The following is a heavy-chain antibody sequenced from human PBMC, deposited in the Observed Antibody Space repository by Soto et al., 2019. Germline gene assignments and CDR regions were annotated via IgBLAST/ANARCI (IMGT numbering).Heavy chain of an antibody. V-gene: IGHV3-23*01. CDR3: ARDMHAGFTHYFDP. J-gene: IGHJ5*02. Sequence: GGSLRLSCAASGFTFSSYAMSWVRQAPGKGLEWVSTISGSGGGTYYADSMKGRFTISRDNSKNTLYLQMYSLRVEDTAVYYCARDMHAGFTHYFDPWGQGTLVTVSS. D-gene: IGHD1-26*01. CDR1: GFTFSSYA. CDR2: ISGSGGGT.